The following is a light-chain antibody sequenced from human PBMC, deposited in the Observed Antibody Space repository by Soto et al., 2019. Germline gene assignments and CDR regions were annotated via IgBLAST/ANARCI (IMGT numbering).Light chain of an antibody. CDR2: DAS. J-gene: IGKJ1*01. CDR1: QSFNTW. V-gene: IGKV1-5*01. Sequence: PSQSFNTWLAWYQQKPGKAPKVLIYDASNLESGVPSRFSGSGSGTEFTLTISSLQPDDFATYYCQQFNTSPWTFGQGTKVDIK. CDR3: QQFNTSPWT.